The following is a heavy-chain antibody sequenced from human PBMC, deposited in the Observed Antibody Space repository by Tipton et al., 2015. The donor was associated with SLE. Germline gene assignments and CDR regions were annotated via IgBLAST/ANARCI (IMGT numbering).Heavy chain of an antibody. CDR2: IFYTGST. CDR3: ARSSGDSLYYFNY. Sequence: LRLSCAASGFIVRSHYMSWVRQAPGKGLEWIGSIFYTGSTYYNPSLKSRVSFSIDTSKHQFSLKLNSVTAADTAVYYCARSSGDSLYYFNYWGQGALVTVSS. D-gene: IGHD2-15*01. CDR1: GFIVRSHY. V-gene: IGHV4-38-2*01. J-gene: IGHJ4*02.